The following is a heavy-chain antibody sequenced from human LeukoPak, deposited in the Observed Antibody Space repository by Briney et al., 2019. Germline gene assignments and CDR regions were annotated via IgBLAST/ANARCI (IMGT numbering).Heavy chain of an antibody. CDR1: GYTLTELS. D-gene: IGHD3-22*01. CDR2: FDPEDGET. Sequence: ASVKVSCKVSGYTLTELSMHWVRQAPGEGLEWMGGFDPEDGETIYAQKFQGRVTMTEDTSTDTAYMELSSLRSEDTAVYYCATGYDSSGYLPLGYWGQGTLVTVSS. J-gene: IGHJ4*02. CDR3: ATGYDSSGYLPLGY. V-gene: IGHV1-24*01.